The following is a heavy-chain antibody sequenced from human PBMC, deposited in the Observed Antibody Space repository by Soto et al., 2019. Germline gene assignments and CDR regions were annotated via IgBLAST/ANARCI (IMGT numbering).Heavy chain of an antibody. D-gene: IGHD3-10*01. CDR3: ARDRDNYASGSYYD. V-gene: IGHV1-2*02. CDR2: INPDSGGT. J-gene: IGHJ4*02. Sequence: ASVKVSCKASGYTFTDYYIHWVRQAPGQGLEWMGWINPDSGGTDYAQKFQGRVTMTRDTSISTAYMELTRLRFDDTAVYYCARDRDNYASGSYYDWGQGTLVMVS. CDR1: GYTFTDYY.